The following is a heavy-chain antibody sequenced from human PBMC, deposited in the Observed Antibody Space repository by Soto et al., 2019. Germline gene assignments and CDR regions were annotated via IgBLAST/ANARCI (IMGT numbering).Heavy chain of an antibody. J-gene: IGHJ4*02. CDR1: GFTFTSYA. V-gene: IGHV3-23*01. Sequence: GGSLRLSCAASGFTFTSYAMSWVRQAPGKGLEWVSAIGASGAITYYADSVKGRFTISRDNSKNTVFLQVNSLTADDTAVYYCARGRNHLDSWGQGTLVTVSP. CDR3: ARGRNHLDS. CDR2: IGASGAIT.